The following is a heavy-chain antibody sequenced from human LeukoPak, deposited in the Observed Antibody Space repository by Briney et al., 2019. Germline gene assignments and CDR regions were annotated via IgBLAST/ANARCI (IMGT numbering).Heavy chain of an antibody. J-gene: IGHJ4*02. CDR2: ISGSGGST. CDR3: AKSRGSGSYTYYFDY. D-gene: IGHD1-26*01. Sequence: GGSLRLSCAASGFTFSSYAMSWVRQAPGKGLEWVSAISGSGGSTYYADSVKGRFTISRDNSKSTLYLQMNSLRAEDTAVYYCAKSRGSGSYTYYFDYWGQGTLVTVSS. V-gene: IGHV3-23*01. CDR1: GFTFSSYA.